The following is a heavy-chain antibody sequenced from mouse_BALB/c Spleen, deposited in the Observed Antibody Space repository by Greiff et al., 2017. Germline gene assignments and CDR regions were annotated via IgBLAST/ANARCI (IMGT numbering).Heavy chain of an antibody. Sequence: EVKLVESGGGLVQPGGSRKLSCAASGFTFSSFGMHWVRQAPEKGLEWVAYISSGSSTIYYADTVKGRFTISRDNPKNTLFLQMTSLRSEDTAMYYCASNRYDYAMDYWGQGTSVTVSS. CDR3: ASNRYDYAMDY. J-gene: IGHJ4*01. CDR1: GFTFSSFG. V-gene: IGHV5-17*02. D-gene: IGHD2-14*01. CDR2: ISSGSSTI.